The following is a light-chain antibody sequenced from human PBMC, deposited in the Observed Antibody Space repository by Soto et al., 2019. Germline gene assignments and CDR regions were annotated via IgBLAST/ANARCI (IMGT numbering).Light chain of an antibody. V-gene: IGLV2-14*02. J-gene: IGLJ1*01. CDR3: QSYDSSLSGSGV. CDR1: SSDVGSYNL. Sequence: QSVLTQPASVSGSPGQSITISCTGTSSDVGSYNLVSWYQQHPGKAPKLMIYEGSKRPSGVSNRFSGSKSGNTASLTISGLQAEDEADYYCQSYDSSLSGSGVFGTGTKLTVL. CDR2: EGS.